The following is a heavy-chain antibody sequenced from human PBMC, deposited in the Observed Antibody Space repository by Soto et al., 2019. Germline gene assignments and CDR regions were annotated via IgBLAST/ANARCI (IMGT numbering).Heavy chain of an antibody. CDR2: FDPEDGET. CDR3: ATAGGSSSSPYWFDY. V-gene: IGHV1-24*01. Sequence: GASVKVSFKVSGYTLTELSMHWVRQAPGKGLEWMGGFDPEDGETIYAQKFQGRVTMTEDTSTDTAYMELSSLRSEDTAVYYCATAGGSSSSPYWFDYWGQGTLVTVSS. J-gene: IGHJ4*02. CDR1: GYTLTELS. D-gene: IGHD6-6*01.